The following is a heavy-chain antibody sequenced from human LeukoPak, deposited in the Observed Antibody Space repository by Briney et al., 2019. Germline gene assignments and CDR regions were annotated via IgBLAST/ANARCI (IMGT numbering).Heavy chain of an antibody. V-gene: IGHV3-7*01. CDR1: GLTFSRYE. J-gene: IGHJ4*02. CDR3: AFSNNLNY. Sequence: PGRSLRLSCAASGLTFSRYEMNWVRQAPGQGLEWVAHLKYGGSEKYYVDSVKGRFTISRENAENSLSLQMNNVRAEDTAVYFCAFSNNLNYWGQGALVTVSS. CDR2: LKYGGSEK. D-gene: IGHD1-20*01.